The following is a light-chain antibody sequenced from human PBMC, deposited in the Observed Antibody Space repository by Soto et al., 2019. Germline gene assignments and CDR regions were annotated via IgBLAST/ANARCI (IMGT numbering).Light chain of an antibody. CDR1: QSVSSSY. J-gene: IGKJ1*01. CDR2: GAS. V-gene: IGKV3-20*01. CDR3: QQYGSSRT. Sequence: IVLTQSPGTLSLSPVEKTTLSCRASQSVSSSYLAWYQQKPGQAPRLLIYGASSRATGIPDRFSGSGSGTDFTLTISRVEPEDFAVYSCQQYGSSRTFGQGTKVDIK.